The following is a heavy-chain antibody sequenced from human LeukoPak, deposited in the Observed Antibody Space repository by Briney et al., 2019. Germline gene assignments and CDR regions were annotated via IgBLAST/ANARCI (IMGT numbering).Heavy chain of an antibody. J-gene: IGHJ3*02. V-gene: IGHV3-30*02. Sequence: GGSLRLSCAASGFTFSSYGMHWVRQAPDKGLEWVAFIRYDGSNKYYADSVKGRFTISRDNSKNTLYLQMNSLRAEDTAVYYCAKDHRSLYSSSWAFDIWGQGTMVTVSS. CDR3: AKDHRSLYSSSWAFDI. D-gene: IGHD6-13*01. CDR1: GFTFSSYG. CDR2: IRYDGSNK.